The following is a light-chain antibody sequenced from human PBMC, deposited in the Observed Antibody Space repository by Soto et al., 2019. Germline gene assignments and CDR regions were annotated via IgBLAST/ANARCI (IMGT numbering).Light chain of an antibody. CDR2: WAS. Sequence: DIVMTQSPDSLAVSLGERATINSKSSQSVLYSLNNKNYLAWYQQKPGQPHKALIYWASSGEAGVPDRSSGSGAGTDFTLTISSLQAEDVAVYYCQQYYTTPWTFGQGTKVEIK. J-gene: IGKJ1*01. CDR3: QQYYTTPWT. V-gene: IGKV4-1*01. CDR1: QSVLYSLNNKNY.